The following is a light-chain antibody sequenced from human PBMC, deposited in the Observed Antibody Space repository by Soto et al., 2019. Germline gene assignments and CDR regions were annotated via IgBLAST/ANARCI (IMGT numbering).Light chain of an antibody. Sequence: DIVMTQTPLSLSVTPGQPASISCRSSQSLLYSDGKTYLYWYLQKAGQPPQLLIYEVSTRFSGVPDRFSGSASGTDFTLKISRVEADDVGVYYCMQTLQFPHTFGQGTKLEIK. J-gene: IGKJ2*01. CDR3: MQTLQFPHT. CDR1: QSLLYSDGKTY. CDR2: EVS. V-gene: IGKV2D-29*01.